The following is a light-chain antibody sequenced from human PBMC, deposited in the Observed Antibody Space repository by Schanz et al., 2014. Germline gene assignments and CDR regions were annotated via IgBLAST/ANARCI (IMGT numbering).Light chain of an antibody. V-gene: IGKV3-20*01. Sequence: EIVLTQSPGTLSLSPGERATLSCRASQSFSARPLAWYQQKPGQAPRLLIYDASNRATGIPARFSGSGSGTDFTLTISSLEPEDFAVYYCQQYVTSPYTFGQGTKLEIK. CDR2: DAS. CDR1: QSFSARP. J-gene: IGKJ2*01. CDR3: QQYVTSPYT.